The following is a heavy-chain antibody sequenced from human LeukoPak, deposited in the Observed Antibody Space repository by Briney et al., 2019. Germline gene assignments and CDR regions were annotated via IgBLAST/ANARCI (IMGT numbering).Heavy chain of an antibody. J-gene: IGHJ5*02. V-gene: IGHV4-59*01. CDR2: IYYSGST. Sequence: TSETLSLTCTVSGGSISSYYWSWNRQPPGQGLEWIGYIYYSGSTNHNPSLKSRVTISVDTSKNQSSLKLSSVTAADTAVYYCARDRGGWFDPWGQGTLVTVSS. D-gene: IGHD3-10*01. CDR1: GGSISSYY. CDR3: ARDRGGWFDP.